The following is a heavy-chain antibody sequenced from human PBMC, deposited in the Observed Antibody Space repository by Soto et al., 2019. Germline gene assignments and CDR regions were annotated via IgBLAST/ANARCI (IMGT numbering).Heavy chain of an antibody. CDR2: IYYSGST. V-gene: IGHV4-39*01. CDR3: ARQLLDIVVVPAVKFDP. CDR1: GGSISSSSYY. J-gene: IGHJ5*02. D-gene: IGHD2-2*03. Sequence: QLQLQESGPGLVKPSETLSLTCTVSGGSISSSSYYWGWIRQPPGKGLEWIGSIYYSGSTYYNPSLKSRVTISVDTSKNQFSLKLSYVTAADTAVYYCARQLLDIVVVPAVKFDPWGQGTLVTVSS.